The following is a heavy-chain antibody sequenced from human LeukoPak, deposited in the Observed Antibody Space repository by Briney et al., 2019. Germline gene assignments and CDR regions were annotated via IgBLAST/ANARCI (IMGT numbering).Heavy chain of an antibody. Sequence: PGESLRLSCAASGITSTDCSMAWVRQVPGGGLEWVSAISIPTFTLYADPVKGRFIISRDNSKTTLYLQMDNLRAEDTAVYYCAQERDRGVDVADDFDLWGQGTLVTVSS. CDR2: ISIPTFT. D-gene: IGHD2-15*01. CDR1: GITSTDCS. J-gene: IGHJ4*02. V-gene: IGHV3-53*01. CDR3: AQERDRGVDVADDFDL.